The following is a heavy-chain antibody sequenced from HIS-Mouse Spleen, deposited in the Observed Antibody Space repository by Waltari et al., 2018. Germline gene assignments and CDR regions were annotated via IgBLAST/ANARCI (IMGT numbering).Heavy chain of an antibody. V-gene: IGHV4-38-2*02. CDR2: IYHSGST. D-gene: IGHD6-13*01. CDR3: ARALEYSSSWYYYYYGMDV. J-gene: IGHJ6*02. CDR1: GYSISSGYY. Sequence: QVQLQESGPGLVKPSETLSLTFTVSGYSISSGYYWGWIRQPPGKGLEVIGSIYHSGSTYYNPALRSRVTISVEPAKNQFSMMLSSVTAADTAVYYCARALEYSSSWYYYYYGMDVWGQGTTVTVSS.